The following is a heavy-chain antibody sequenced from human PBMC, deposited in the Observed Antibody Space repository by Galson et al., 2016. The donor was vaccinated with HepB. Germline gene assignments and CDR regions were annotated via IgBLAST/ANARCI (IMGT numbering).Heavy chain of an antibody. CDR1: GFTFRSYG. Sequence: SLRLSCAASGFTFRSYGMNWVRQAPGKGLEWLSYISFSSTNIHYADSVRGRFTISRDNAKNSLYLQMNSLTDEDTAVYYCARGGYYYMDVWGKGTTVTVSS. V-gene: IGHV3-48*02. CDR2: ISFSSTNI. D-gene: IGHD2-15*01. CDR3: ARGGYYYMDV. J-gene: IGHJ6*03.